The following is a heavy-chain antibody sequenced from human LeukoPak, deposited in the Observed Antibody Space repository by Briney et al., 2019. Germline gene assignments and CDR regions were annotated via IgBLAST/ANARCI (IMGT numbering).Heavy chain of an antibody. CDR3: ARGNVRGYSYGFDY. V-gene: IGHV3-33*08. CDR2: IWYDGSNK. CDR1: GYSIGNGYY. D-gene: IGHD5-18*01. J-gene: IGHJ4*02. Sequence: LSLTCTVSGYSIGNGYYWGWIRQPPGKGLEWVAVIWYDGSNKYYADSVKGRFTISRDNSKNTLYLQVNSLRAEDTAVYFCARGNVRGYSYGFDYWGQGTLVTVSS.